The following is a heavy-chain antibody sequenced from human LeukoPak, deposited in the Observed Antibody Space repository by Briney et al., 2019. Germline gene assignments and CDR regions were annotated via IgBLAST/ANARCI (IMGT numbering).Heavy chain of an antibody. D-gene: IGHD3-22*01. V-gene: IGHV3-48*01. J-gene: IGHJ4*02. CDR3: ARVGIGTHYDSSSDY. Sequence: HSGGSLRLSCAASGFTFSSYGMHWIRQAPGKGLEWVSYISSSSSTIYYADSVKGRFTIPRDNAKNSLYLQMNSLRAEDTAVYYCARVGIGTHYDSSSDYWGQGTLVTVSS. CDR2: ISSSSSTI. CDR1: GFTFSSYG.